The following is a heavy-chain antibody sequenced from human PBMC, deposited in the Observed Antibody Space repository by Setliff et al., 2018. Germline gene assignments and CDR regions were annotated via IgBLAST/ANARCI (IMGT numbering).Heavy chain of an antibody. Sequence: ASVKVSCKASGYTFTSHCMHWVRQAPGLGLEWMGTINPSSGRTSYAQKFQGRVTITTDESTSTAYMELSSLRSEDTAVYYCVRDLHWGFDYWGLGTLVTVSS. D-gene: IGHD7-27*01. CDR1: GYTFTSHC. CDR2: INPSSGRT. V-gene: IGHV1-46*01. J-gene: IGHJ4*02. CDR3: VRDLHWGFDY.